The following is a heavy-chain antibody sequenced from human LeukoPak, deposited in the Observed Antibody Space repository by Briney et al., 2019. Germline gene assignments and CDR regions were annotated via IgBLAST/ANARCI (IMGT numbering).Heavy chain of an antibody. D-gene: IGHD4-17*01. CDR2: INRDGGST. J-gene: IGHJ4*02. V-gene: IGHV3-74*01. CDR1: GFTFSNYW. CDR3: ALPLRDGDFYFDY. Sequence: GGSLRLSCAASGFTFSNYWMHWVRQAPGKGLVWGSRINRDGGSTNYADSVKGRFTISRDNAKNTVYLQMNSLRAEDTAVYYCALPLRDGDFYFDYWGQGTLVTVST.